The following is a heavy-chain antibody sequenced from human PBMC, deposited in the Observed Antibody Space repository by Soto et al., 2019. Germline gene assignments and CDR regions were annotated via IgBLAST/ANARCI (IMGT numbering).Heavy chain of an antibody. CDR2: ISGSGGST. CDR3: AKLHSVVVIRFIWFDP. Sequence: PGGSLRLSCTASGFTFSSYAMSWVRQAPGKGLEWVSAISGSGGSTYYADSVKGRFTISRDNSKNTLYVQMNSLRADDTAVHYCAKLHSVVVIRFIWFDPWGQGTLVTVSS. D-gene: IGHD3-22*01. CDR1: GFTFSSYA. J-gene: IGHJ5*02. V-gene: IGHV3-23*01.